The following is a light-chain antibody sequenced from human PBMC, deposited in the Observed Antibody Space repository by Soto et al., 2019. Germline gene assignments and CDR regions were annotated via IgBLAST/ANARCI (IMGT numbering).Light chain of an antibody. J-gene: IGKJ2*01. CDR3: QQYGSSPLYT. CDR1: QSVSRSY. CDR2: GAS. V-gene: IGKV3-20*01. Sequence: EIVLTQSPGTLSLSPGERATLSCRASQSVSRSYLAWYQQKPGQAPRLLIYGASSRATGIPDRFSGSGSGTDFTLTISRLEPEDSAVFYCQQYGSSPLYTFGQGTKLEIK.